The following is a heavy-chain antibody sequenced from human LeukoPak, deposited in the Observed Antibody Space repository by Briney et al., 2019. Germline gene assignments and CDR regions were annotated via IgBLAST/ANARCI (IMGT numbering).Heavy chain of an antibody. CDR3: ARGLGDYGLYYFDY. CDR1: GGTFSSYA. Sequence: SVKVSCKASGGTFSSYAISWVRQAPGQGLEWMGGIIPIFGTANYAQKFQGRVTMTRDTSTSTVYMELSSLRSEDTAVYYCARGLGDYGLYYFDYWGQGTLVTVSS. CDR2: IIPIFGTA. V-gene: IGHV1-69*05. J-gene: IGHJ4*02. D-gene: IGHD4-17*01.